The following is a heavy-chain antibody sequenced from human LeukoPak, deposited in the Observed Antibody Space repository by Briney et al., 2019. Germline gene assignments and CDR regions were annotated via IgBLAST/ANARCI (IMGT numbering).Heavy chain of an antibody. D-gene: IGHD4-23*01. CDR1: GGSISGYY. Sequence: SETLSLTCTVSGGSISGYYWSWIRQPPGKGLEWIGYIYTSGSTNYNPSPKSRVTISVDTSKNQFSLKLSSVTAADTAVYYCTRRGGDYWGQGILVTVSS. CDR2: IYTSGST. V-gene: IGHV4-4*09. J-gene: IGHJ4*02. CDR3: TRRGGDY.